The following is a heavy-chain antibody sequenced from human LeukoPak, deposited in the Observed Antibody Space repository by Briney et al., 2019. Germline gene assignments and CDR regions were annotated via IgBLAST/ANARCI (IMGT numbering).Heavy chain of an antibody. CDR3: ARHRPRIAAAGYYFDL. CDR2: IYYSGST. V-gene: IGHV4-39*01. D-gene: IGHD6-25*01. CDR1: GGSISSYSYY. J-gene: IGHJ2*01. Sequence: SETLSLTCTVSGGSISSYSYYWGWIRQSPGKGLEWIGSIYYSGSTHNNPSLKSRVTMFADTSKNQFFLKLSSVTATDTAVYYCARHRPRIAAAGYYFDLWGRGTLATVSS.